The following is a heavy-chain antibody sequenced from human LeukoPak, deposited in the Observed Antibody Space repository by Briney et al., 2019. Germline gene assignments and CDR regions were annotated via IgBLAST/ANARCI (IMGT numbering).Heavy chain of an antibody. D-gene: IGHD5-18*01. Sequence: PGRSLRLSCAASGFTFDDYAMHWVRQAPGKGLEWVSGISWNSGSIVYADSVKGRFTISRDNAKSTLYLQMNSLRADDMALYYCTRASGYSSGAVDYWGQGTLVTVSS. V-gene: IGHV3-9*03. CDR1: GFTFDDYA. CDR3: TRASGYSSGAVDY. CDR2: ISWNSGSI. J-gene: IGHJ4*02.